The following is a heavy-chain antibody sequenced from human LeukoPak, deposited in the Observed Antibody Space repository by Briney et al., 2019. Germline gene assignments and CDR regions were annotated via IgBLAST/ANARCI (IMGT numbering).Heavy chain of an antibody. D-gene: IGHD2-2*02. CDR3: ARGRHCSRTSCYIDAFDI. CDR2: ISSSSSTI. V-gene: IGHV3-48*02. J-gene: IGHJ3*02. Sequence: GGSLRLSCAASGFTFSSYSMNWVRQAPGKGLEWVSCISSSSSTIYYADSVKGRFTISRDNAKSSLYLQMNSPRDEDTAVYYCARGRHCSRTSCYIDAFDIWGQGTMVTVSS. CDR1: GFTFSSYS.